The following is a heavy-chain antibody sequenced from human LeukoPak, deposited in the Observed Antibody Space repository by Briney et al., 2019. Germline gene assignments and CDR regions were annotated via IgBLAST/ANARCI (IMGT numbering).Heavy chain of an antibody. J-gene: IGHJ6*02. CDR2: ISGSGGST. V-gene: IGHV3-23*01. CDR1: GFTFSSYA. D-gene: IGHD6-19*01. Sequence: GGSLRLSCAASGFTFSSYAMSWVRQAPGKGLEWVSAISGSGGSTYYADSVKGRFTISRDNSKNTLYLQMNSLRAEDTAVYYCARDGSVAGYYGMDVWGQGTTVTVSS. CDR3: ARDGSVAGYYGMDV.